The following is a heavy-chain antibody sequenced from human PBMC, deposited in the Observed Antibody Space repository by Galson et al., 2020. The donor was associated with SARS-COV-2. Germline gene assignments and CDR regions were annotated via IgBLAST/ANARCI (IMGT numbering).Heavy chain of an antibody. CDR2: ISWDGGST. J-gene: IGHJ6*02. CDR3: AKDIRAFKSYFGMDV. CDR1: GFTFDDYA. V-gene: IGHV3-43D*03. D-gene: IGHD3-16*01. Sequence: GESLKISCAASGFTFDDYAMHWVRQAPGKGLEWVSLISWDGGSTYYADSVKGRFTISRDNSKNSLDLQMNSLRAEDTALYYCAKDIRAFKSYFGMDVWCQGTTVTVSS.